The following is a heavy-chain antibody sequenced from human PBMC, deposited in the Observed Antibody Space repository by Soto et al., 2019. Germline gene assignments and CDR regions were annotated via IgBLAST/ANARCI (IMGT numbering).Heavy chain of an antibody. CDR1: GSTFSRYS. CDR3: MRGGSGYTRDDVLDV. Sequence: EVQLVESGGGLVKPGGSLRLSCVDSGSTFSRYSMNWVRQAPGKGLEWVSSISSRSSVIWYADSLKGRFTISRDNAKNSLYLQMTNLRAEDTAIYYFMRGGSGYTRDDVLDVWGQGTMVTVSS. D-gene: IGHD2-2*02. V-gene: IGHV3-21*06. J-gene: IGHJ3*01. CDR2: ISSRSSVI.